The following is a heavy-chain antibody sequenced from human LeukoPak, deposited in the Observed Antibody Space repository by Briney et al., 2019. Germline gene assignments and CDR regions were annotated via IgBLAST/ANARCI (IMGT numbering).Heavy chain of an antibody. V-gene: IGHV1-2*02. CDR3: ASGREYCSGGSCYSSDDAFDI. Sequence: ASVEVSCTASGYTFTGYYMHWVRQAPGQGLEWMGWINPNSGGTNYAQKFQGRVTMTRDTSISTAYMELSRLRSDDTAVYYCASGREYCSGGSCYSSDDAFDIWGQGTMVTVSS. CDR1: GYTFTGYY. D-gene: IGHD2-15*01. CDR2: INPNSGGT. J-gene: IGHJ3*02.